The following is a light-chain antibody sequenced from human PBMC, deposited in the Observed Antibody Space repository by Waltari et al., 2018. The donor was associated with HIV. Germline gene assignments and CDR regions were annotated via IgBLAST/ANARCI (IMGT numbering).Light chain of an antibody. CDR3: AVWDDSLRSVL. CDR2: TNI. J-gene: IGLJ3*02. V-gene: IGLV1-44*01. Sequence: QSVLTQPPSASGTPGQRVNISCSGGSSNIGSNPVNWYRQFPGEAPKLLIYTNIQRPSGVPVRFSGSKSGTSASLAISGLRSEDEADFYCAVWDDSLRSVLFGGGTRLTGL. CDR1: SSNIGSNP.